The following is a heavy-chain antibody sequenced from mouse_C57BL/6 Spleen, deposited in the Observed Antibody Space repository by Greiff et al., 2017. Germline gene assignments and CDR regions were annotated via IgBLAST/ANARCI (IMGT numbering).Heavy chain of an antibody. V-gene: IGHV5-6*01. Sequence: EVKLVESGGDLVKPGGSLKLSCAASGFTFSSYGMSWVRQTPDKRLEWVATISSGGSYTYYPDSVKGRFTISRDNAKNTLYLQMSSLKSEDTAMYYCARPDYGSSYWYFDVWGTGTTVTVSS. CDR3: ARPDYGSSYWYFDV. CDR1: GFTFSSYG. J-gene: IGHJ1*03. CDR2: ISSGGSYT. D-gene: IGHD1-1*01.